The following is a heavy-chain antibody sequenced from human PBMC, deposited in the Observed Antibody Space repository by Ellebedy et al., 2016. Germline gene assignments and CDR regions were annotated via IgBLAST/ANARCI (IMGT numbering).Heavy chain of an antibody. J-gene: IGHJ4*02. Sequence: ASVKVSCKASGYTFTGYYMHWARQAPGQGLEWMGWINPNSGGTNYAQKFQGRVTMTRDTSISTAYMELSRLRSDDTAVYYCARGVSPTVTTGDWGQGTLVTVSS. D-gene: IGHD4-17*01. V-gene: IGHV1-2*02. CDR2: INPNSGGT. CDR3: ARGVSPTVTTGD. CDR1: GYTFTGYY.